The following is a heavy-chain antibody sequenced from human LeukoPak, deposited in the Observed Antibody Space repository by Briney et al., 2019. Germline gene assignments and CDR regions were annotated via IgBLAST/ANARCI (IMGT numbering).Heavy chain of an antibody. V-gene: IGHV4-61*02. CDR2: IYTSGST. CDR3: ARDANDFWSGYSVY. D-gene: IGHD3-3*01. J-gene: IGHJ4*02. CDR1: GGSISSGSYY. Sequence: SQNLSLTCTVSGGSISSGSYYWSWIRQPAGKGLEWIGRIYTSGSTNYNPSLKSRVTISVDTSKNQFSLKLSSVTAADTAVYYCARDANDFWSGYSVYWGQGTLVTVSS.